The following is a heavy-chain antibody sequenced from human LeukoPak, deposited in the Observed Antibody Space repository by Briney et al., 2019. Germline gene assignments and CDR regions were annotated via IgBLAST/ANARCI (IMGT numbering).Heavy chain of an antibody. V-gene: IGHV1-2*02. Sequence: ATLKSSCEASGYTFTGDNMSWVRHAPVQRLEWMGWSNPNSGGPNYAQKFPGRVTINTDESTSKAHMELSSLRSEDTAVYYCARRAPYRDAFDIWGQGTMVTVSS. CDR1: GYTFTGDN. CDR3: ARRAPYRDAFDI. CDR2: SNPNSGGP. J-gene: IGHJ3*02. D-gene: IGHD1-1*01.